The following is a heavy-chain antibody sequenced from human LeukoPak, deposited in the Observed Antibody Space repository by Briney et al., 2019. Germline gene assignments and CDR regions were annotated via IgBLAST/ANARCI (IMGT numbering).Heavy chain of an antibody. CDR3: ARVLVVAAESSFDY. CDR2: LYYSGST. CDR1: GGSISSSSYY. Sequence: SETLSLTCTVSGGSISSSSYYWGWIRQPPGKGLEWIGSLYYSGSTYYNPSLKSRVTISVDTSKNQFSLKLTSVTAADTAVYYCARVLVVAAESSFDYWGQGTLVTVSS. D-gene: IGHD2-15*01. V-gene: IGHV4-39*02. J-gene: IGHJ4*02.